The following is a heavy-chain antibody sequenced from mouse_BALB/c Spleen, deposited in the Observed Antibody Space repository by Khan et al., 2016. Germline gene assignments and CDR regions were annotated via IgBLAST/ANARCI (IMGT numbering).Heavy chain of an antibody. V-gene: IGHV6-6*02. CDR1: GFTFSSYW. CDR2: IRLKSDNYAT. CDR3: TKDCLFAY. J-gene: IGHJ3*01. Sequence: QLEESGGGLVQPGGSMKLSCVASGFTFSSYWMSWVRQSPEKGLEWVAEIRLKSDNYATYYAESVKGKFTISRDDSKSRLYLQMNSLRAEDTVIYYCTKDCLFAYWGQGTLVTVSA.